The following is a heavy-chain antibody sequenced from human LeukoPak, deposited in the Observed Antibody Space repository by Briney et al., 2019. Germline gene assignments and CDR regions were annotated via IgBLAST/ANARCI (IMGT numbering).Heavy chain of an antibody. D-gene: IGHD3-16*01. CDR2: INHSGST. Sequence: AETLSLTCAVYGGSFRGYYWSGIRQPPGKGLEGMGEINHSGSTNYNPPLKSRVTISVDTSKNQFSLKLSSVTAADTAVYYCEMVKYYDYVWGEYWGQGTLVTVSS. CDR3: EMVKYYDYVWGEY. J-gene: IGHJ4*02. V-gene: IGHV4-34*01. CDR1: GGSFRGYY.